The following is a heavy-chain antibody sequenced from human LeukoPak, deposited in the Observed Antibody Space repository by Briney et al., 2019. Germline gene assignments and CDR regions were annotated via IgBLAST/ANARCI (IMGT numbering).Heavy chain of an antibody. V-gene: IGHV4-38-2*02. CDR1: GYSISSGYY. CDR3: ARDFASSGYYYYMDV. Sequence: SETLSLTCTVSGYSISSGYYWGWIRQPPGKGLEWIGSIYHSGSTYYNPSLKSRVTISVDTSKNQFSLKLSSVTAADTAVYYCARDFASSGYYYYMDVWGKGTTVTISS. D-gene: IGHD2-15*01. CDR2: IYHSGST. J-gene: IGHJ6*03.